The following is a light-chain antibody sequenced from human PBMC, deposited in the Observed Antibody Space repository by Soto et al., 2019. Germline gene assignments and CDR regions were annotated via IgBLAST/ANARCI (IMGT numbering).Light chain of an antibody. J-gene: IGKJ1*01. V-gene: IGKV1-39*01. CDR1: QSISNH. CDR3: QQSYSSPPT. CDR2: AAS. Sequence: DIQMTQSPSSLSASVEDRVIITCRASQSISNHLNWYQQKPGKVPKLLIFAASSSQSGVPSRFSGSRSGPDFTLTISSLQPEDFATYYCQQSYSSPPTFGQGTKVDIK.